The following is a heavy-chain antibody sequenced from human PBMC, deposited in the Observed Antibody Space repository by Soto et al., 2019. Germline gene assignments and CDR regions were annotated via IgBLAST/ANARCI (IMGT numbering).Heavy chain of an antibody. CDR1: GFTFSSYA. D-gene: IGHD3-9*01. V-gene: IGHV3-23*01. CDR3: AKKGYYDILTGYYPIDY. J-gene: IGHJ4*02. Sequence: PGGSLRLSCAASGFTFSSYAMSWVRQAPGKGLEWVSAISGSGGSTYYADSVKGRFTISRDNSKNTLYLQMNSLRAEDTAVYYCAKKGYYDILTGYYPIDYWGRGTLVTVSS. CDR2: ISGSGGST.